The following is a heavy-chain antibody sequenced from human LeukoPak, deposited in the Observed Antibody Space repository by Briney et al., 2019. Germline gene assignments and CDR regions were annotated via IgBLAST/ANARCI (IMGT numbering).Heavy chain of an antibody. CDR2: INGNGGST. CDR1: GFTFSNYA. J-gene: IGHJ4*02. CDR3: AKGNYYGSGTLSGY. D-gene: IGHD3-10*01. V-gene: IGHV3-23*01. Sequence: GGSLRLSCAASGFTFSNYAMSWVRQAPGKGLEWVSGINGNGGSTYNADSVKGRFTISRDNSKNTLYLQMNSLRAEDTAVYYCAKGNYYGSGTLSGYWGQGTLVTVSS.